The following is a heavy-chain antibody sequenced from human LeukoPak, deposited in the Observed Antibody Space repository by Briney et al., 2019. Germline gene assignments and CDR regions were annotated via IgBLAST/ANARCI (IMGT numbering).Heavy chain of an antibody. CDR1: GGSISSSSYY. Sequence: SETLSLTCTVSGGSISSSSYYWSWIRQPPGKGLEWIGEINHSGSTNYNPSLKSRVTISVDTSRNQFSLKLSSVTAADTAVYYCARDGDGYNYSHFDYWGQGTLVTVSS. D-gene: IGHD5-24*01. J-gene: IGHJ4*02. V-gene: IGHV4-39*07. CDR2: INHSGST. CDR3: ARDGDGYNYSHFDY.